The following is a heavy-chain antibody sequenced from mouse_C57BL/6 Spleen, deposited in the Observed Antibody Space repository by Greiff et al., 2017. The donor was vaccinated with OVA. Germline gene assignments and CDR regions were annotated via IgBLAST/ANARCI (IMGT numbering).Heavy chain of an antibody. CDR3: AKKGYDYDGYAMDY. D-gene: IGHD2-4*01. Sequence: QVQLKESGPGLVAPSQCLSITCTVSGFSFTSYGVSWVRQPPGKGLEWLGVIWGDGSTNYHSAPISRLSISKDNSKSKVYLKLNSLQTDDTATYYCAKKGYDYDGYAMDYWGQGTSVTVSS. CDR1: GFSFTSYG. V-gene: IGHV2-3*01. CDR2: IWGDGST. J-gene: IGHJ4*01.